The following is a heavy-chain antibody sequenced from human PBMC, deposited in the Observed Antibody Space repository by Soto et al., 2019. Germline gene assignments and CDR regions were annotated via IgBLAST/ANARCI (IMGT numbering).Heavy chain of an antibody. J-gene: IGHJ4*02. CDR1: GFTFRSYA. CDR3: ARALSSSVFDY. V-gene: IGHV3-30-3*01. CDR2: ISYDGSNK. D-gene: IGHD6-13*01. Sequence: QVQLVESGGGVVQPGRSLRLSCAASGFTFRSYAMHWVRQAPGKGLEWVAVISYDGSNKYYADSVKGRFTISRDNSKNTLYLQMNSLRAEDTAVYYCARALSSSVFDYWGQGTLVTVSS.